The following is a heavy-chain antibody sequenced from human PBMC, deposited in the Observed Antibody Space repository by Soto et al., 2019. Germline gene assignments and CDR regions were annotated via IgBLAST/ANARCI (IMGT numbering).Heavy chain of an antibody. CDR1: GFTFSSYA. J-gene: IGHJ4*02. Sequence: GGSLRLSCAASGFTFSSYAMSWVRQAPGKGLEWVSAISGSGGSTYYADSVKGRFTISRDNSKNTLYLQMNSLRAEDTAVYYCANTHPQDIVLMVYAIPTKFDYWGQGTLVTVSS. CDR3: ANTHPQDIVLMVYAIPTKFDY. CDR2: ISGSGGST. D-gene: IGHD2-8*01. V-gene: IGHV3-23*01.